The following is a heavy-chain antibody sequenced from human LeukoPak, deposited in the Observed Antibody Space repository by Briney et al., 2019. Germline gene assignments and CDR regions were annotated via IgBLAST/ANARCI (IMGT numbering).Heavy chain of an antibody. D-gene: IGHD4-23*01. CDR2: VSHDGTKR. V-gene: IGHV3-30*03. Sequence: GGSLRLSCAASGFSFSDYGMHWVRLAPGKGLACVALVSHDGTKRDYGESVKGRFTISRDKSANSVYLQMDSLTIDDTAVYFCARDWARGNSYYFDYWGQGTLVTVSS. J-gene: IGHJ4*02. CDR3: ARDWARGNSYYFDY. CDR1: GFSFSDYG.